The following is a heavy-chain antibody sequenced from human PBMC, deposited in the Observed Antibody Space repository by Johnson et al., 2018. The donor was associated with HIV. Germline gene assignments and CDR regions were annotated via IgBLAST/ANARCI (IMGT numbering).Heavy chain of an antibody. CDR2: IKQDGSEK. D-gene: IGHD3/OR15-3a*01. Sequence: VQLVESGGVVVQPGGSLRLSCAASGFTFSSYAMSWVRQAPGKGLEWVANIKQDGSEKYYVDSVKGRFTISRDNAKNSLYLQMNSLRAEDTAVYYCARDGLAANAFDTWGQGTMVTVSS. V-gene: IGHV3-7*01. CDR1: GFTFSSYA. CDR3: ARDGLAANAFDT. J-gene: IGHJ3*02.